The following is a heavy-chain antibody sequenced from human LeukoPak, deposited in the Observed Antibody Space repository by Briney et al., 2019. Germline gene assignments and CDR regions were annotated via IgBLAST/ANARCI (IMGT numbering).Heavy chain of an antibody. D-gene: IGHD5-18*01. Sequence: PSETLSLACAVSGYSISSGYYWGWIRQPPGKGLERIGIIYHSGSTYYNPSLKSRVTISVDTSKNQFSLKLSSVTAADTAVYYCANQQLWFDYWGQGTLVTVSS. CDR2: IYHSGST. CDR1: GYSISSGYY. J-gene: IGHJ4*02. CDR3: ANQQLWFDY. V-gene: IGHV4-38-2*01.